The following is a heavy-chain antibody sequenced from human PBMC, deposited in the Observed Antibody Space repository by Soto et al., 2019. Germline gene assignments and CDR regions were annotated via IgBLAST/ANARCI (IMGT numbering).Heavy chain of an antibody. CDR2: IIPIFGTA. V-gene: IGHV1-69*13. Sequence: SVKVSCKASGGTFSSYAISWVRQAPGQGLEWMGGIIPIFGTANYAQKFQGRVTITADESTSTAYMEMNSLRPEDTALYFCAKDNGGVWSAPRGGSYAYYGMDVWGQGTTVTVSS. J-gene: IGHJ6*02. D-gene: IGHD3-3*01. CDR1: GGTFSSYA. CDR3: AKDNGGVWSAPRGGSYAYYGMDV.